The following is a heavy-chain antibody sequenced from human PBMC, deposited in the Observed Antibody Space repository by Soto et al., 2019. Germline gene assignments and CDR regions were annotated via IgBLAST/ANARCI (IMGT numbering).Heavy chain of an antibody. V-gene: IGHV3-11*06. J-gene: IGHJ6*02. CDR2: ISSSSSYI. CDR3: ATGGDFWSGYSILYYGMDV. Sequence: GGSLRLSCAASGFTFSDYYMSWIRQAPGKGLEWVSYISSSSSYIYYADSVKGRFTISRDNAKNSLYLQMDSLRAEDTAVYYCATGGDFWSGYSILYYGMDVWGQGTTVTVSS. D-gene: IGHD3-3*01. CDR1: GFTFSDYY.